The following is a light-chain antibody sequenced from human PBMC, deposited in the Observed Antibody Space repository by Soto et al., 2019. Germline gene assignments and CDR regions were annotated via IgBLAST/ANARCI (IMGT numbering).Light chain of an antibody. Sequence: IGMTQSPDSLAVSLGERATINCKSSQSVLYSSSNKNYLAWYQQKPGQPPKLLIYWASTRESRVPDRFSGSGAGADFSLSIGSLLGGDVAVYYGQQYCDPPPPFGPGTKVDIK. CDR2: WAS. CDR3: QQYCDPPPP. J-gene: IGKJ3*01. CDR1: QSVLYSSSNKNY. V-gene: IGKV4-1*01.